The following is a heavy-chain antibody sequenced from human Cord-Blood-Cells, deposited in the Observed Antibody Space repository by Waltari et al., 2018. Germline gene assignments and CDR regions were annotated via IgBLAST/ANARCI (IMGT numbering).Heavy chain of an antibody. CDR3: TKDKELLPPSDY. D-gene: IGHD1-7*01. J-gene: IGHJ4*02. CDR2: ISGSGGST. Sequence: VQLLESGGGLVQPGVSLRLSCAASGFTCSSDAMSWVGQAPWKGLEWVSAISGSGGSTYYADSVNGRFTISRDNSKNTLYLQMNSLRAEDTAVYYCTKDKELLPPSDYWGQGTLVTVSS. V-gene: IGHV3-23*01. CDR1: GFTCSSDA.